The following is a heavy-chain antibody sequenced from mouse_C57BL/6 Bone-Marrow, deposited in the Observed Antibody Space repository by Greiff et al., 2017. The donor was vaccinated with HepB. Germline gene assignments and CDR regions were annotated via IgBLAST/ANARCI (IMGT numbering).Heavy chain of an antibody. CDR3: ARRGGYDYDSFAY. V-gene: IGHV2-2*01. J-gene: IGHJ3*01. Sequence: VKLVESGPGLVQPSQSLSITCTVSGFSLTSYGVHWVRQSPGKGLEWLGVIWSGGSTDYNAAFISRLSISKDNSKSQVFFKMNSLQADDTAIYYCARRGGYDYDSFAYWGQGTLVTVSA. CDR1: GFSLTSYG. D-gene: IGHD2-4*01. CDR2: IWSGGST.